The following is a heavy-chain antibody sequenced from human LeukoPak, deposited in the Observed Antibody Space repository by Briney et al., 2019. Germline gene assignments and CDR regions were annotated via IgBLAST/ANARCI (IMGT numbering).Heavy chain of an antibody. CDR2: IYYTGSP. D-gene: IGHD3-16*01. Sequence: PSETLSLTCSVSGGSISTDHYYWGWIRQPPGKGLEWIANIYYTGSPYYNPSLKSRVTISLDSSKDQFSLRLTSVTAADTAVYYCARVRGTNNWFDPWGQGTLVTISS. CDR1: GGSISTDHYY. J-gene: IGHJ5*02. CDR3: ARVRGTNNWFDP. V-gene: IGHV4-39*07.